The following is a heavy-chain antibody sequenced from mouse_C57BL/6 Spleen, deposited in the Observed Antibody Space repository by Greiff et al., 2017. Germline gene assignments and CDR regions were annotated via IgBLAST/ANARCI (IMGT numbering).Heavy chain of an antibody. CDR3: ARIGGYDAMDY. J-gene: IGHJ4*01. V-gene: IGHV5-16*01. CDR2: INYDGSST. CDR1: GFTFSDYY. Sequence: EVKLVESEGGLVQPGSSMKLSCTASGFTFSDYYMAWVRQVPEKGLEWVANINYDGSSTYYLDSLKSRFIISRDNAKNILYLQMSSLKSEDTATYYCARIGGYDAMDYWGQGTSVTVSS. D-gene: IGHD1-1*02.